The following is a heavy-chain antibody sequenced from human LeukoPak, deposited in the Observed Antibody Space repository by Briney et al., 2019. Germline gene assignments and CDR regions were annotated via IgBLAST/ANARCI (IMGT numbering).Heavy chain of an antibody. V-gene: IGHV4-34*01. J-gene: IGHJ4*02. D-gene: IGHD1-20*01. CDR1: GGSFSGYY. CDR2: INHSGST. Sequence: PSETLSLTCAVYGGSFSGYYWSWIRQPPGKGLEWIGEINHSGSTNYNPSLKSRVTISVDTSKDQFSLKLSSVTAADTAVYYCAREDISGIYWGQGTLVTVSS. CDR3: AREDISGIY.